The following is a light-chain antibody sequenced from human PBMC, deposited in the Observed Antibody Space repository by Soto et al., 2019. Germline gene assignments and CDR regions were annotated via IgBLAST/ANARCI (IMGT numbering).Light chain of an antibody. J-gene: IGKJ1*01. Sequence: EIVLTQSPGTPYLSPGERATLSCRPSQSVSNNWLAWYQQKPGQAPRLLIYGVSTRAPGIPDRFSVSASETDFTLTISRMEPEDFAVDDCQQYGGMWTFCQGTKVDIK. V-gene: IGKV3-20*01. CDR1: QSVSNNW. CDR3: QQYGGMWT. CDR2: GVS.